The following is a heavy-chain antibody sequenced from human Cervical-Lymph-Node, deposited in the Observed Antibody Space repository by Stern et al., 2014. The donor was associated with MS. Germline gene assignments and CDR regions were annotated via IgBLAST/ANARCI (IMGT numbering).Heavy chain of an antibody. Sequence: VQLVESGGGVVQPGRSLRLSCAASGFTFSSLAMHWVRQAPGKGLEWVSLISYDGSKEAYADSVKGRFTISRDNSKNTLYLQLNSLRVEDTAVYYCATKAPPYCSGASCYEYWGQGTLVTVSS. V-gene: IGHV3-30*04. D-gene: IGHD2-15*01. CDR3: ATKAPPYCSGASCYEY. CDR1: GFTFSSLA. CDR2: ISYDGSKE. J-gene: IGHJ4*02.